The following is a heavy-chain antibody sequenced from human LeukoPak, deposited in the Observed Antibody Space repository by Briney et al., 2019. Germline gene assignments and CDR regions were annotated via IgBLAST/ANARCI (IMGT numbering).Heavy chain of an antibody. Sequence: SGPTLVNPPQTLTLTCTFSGVSLSTSGGGVGWIRQPPGKALEWLALIYWNDDKRYSPSLKSRLTITKDTSKNQVVLTMTNMDPVDTATYYCARTIFGVVIPSYYFDYWGQGTLVTASS. CDR1: GVSLSTSGGG. CDR2: IYWNDDK. V-gene: IGHV2-5*01. J-gene: IGHJ4*02. D-gene: IGHD3-3*01. CDR3: ARTIFGVVIPSYYFDY.